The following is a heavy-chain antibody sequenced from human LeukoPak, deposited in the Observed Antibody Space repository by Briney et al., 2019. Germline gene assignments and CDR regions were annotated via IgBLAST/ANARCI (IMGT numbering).Heavy chain of an antibody. V-gene: IGHV3-21*01. Sequence: SGGSLRLSCAASGFTFSSYSMNWVRQAPGKGLEWVSSISSSSSYIYYADSVKGRFTISRDNAKNSLYLQMNSLRAEDTAVYYCARAGEQLDYFDYWGQGTLVTVSS. CDR3: ARAGEQLDYFDY. CDR2: ISSSSSYI. J-gene: IGHJ4*02. D-gene: IGHD6-13*01. CDR1: GFTFSSYS.